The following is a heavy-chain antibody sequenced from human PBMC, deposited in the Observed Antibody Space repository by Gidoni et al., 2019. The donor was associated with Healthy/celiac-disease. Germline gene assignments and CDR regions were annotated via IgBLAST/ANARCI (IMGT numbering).Heavy chain of an antibody. CDR3: ARDRLQYCSGGSCFTYGMDV. Sequence: QVQLVESGGGVVQPGRSLSLPCAASGFTFTSYATHWVRQAPGKGLEWGAVISYDGSNKYYAGHGKGRFTISRDNSKNTLYLQMNSLRAEDTAVYYCARDRLQYCSGGSCFTYGMDVWGQGTTVTVSS. V-gene: IGHV3-30*04. J-gene: IGHJ6*02. D-gene: IGHD2-15*01. CDR2: ISYDGSNK. CDR1: GFTFTSYA.